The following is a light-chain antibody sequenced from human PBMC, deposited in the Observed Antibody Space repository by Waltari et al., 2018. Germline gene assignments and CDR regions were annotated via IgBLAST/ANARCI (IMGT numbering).Light chain of an antibody. V-gene: IGKV1-33*01. CDR3: QHYRDYLT. J-gene: IGKJ4*01. CDR2: GAS. CDR1: QDIDNY. Sequence: DIQITQSPSSLPASVRDRVTITCQASQDIDNYLNWYQQQQGKAPKLLIYGASNLAAGVPSRFSGSGSGTHYTLTITGLQPEDFATYYCQHYRDYLTFGSGTTVDIK.